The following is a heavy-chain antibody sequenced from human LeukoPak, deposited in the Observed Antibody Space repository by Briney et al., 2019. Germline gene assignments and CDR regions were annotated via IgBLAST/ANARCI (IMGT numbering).Heavy chain of an antibody. CDR2: INHSGST. J-gene: IGHJ5*02. CDR3: ARERLAMVRGVIPKEAWGWFDP. D-gene: IGHD3-10*01. V-gene: IGHV4-34*01. Sequence: SETLSLTCAVYGGSFSGYYWSWIRQPPGKGLEWIGEINHSGSTNYNPSLKSRATISVDTSKSQFSLELSSVTAADTAVYYCARERLAMVRGVIPKEAWGWFDPWGQGTLVTVSS. CDR1: GGSFSGYY.